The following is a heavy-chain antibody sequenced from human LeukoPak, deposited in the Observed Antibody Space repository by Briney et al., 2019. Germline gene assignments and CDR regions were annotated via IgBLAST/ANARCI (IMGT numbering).Heavy chain of an antibody. V-gene: IGHV1-46*01. D-gene: IGHD2-2*02. CDR3: ARGRYCSSTSCYTPTIPRFDP. CDR2: INPSGGST. J-gene: IGHJ5*02. Sequence: ASVKVSCKASGYTFTSYYMHWVRQAPGQGLEWMGIINPSGGSTSYAQKFQGRVTMTRDTSTSTVYMELSSLRSEDTAVYYCARGRYCSSTSCYTPTIPRFDPWGQGTLVTVSS. CDR1: GYTFTSYY.